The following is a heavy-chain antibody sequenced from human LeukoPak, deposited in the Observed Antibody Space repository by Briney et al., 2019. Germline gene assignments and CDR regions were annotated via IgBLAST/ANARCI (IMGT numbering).Heavy chain of an antibody. CDR3: ARDKSGSYNFDY. V-gene: IGHV1-3*01. J-gene: IGHJ4*02. CDR1: GYIFTSYG. Sequence: ASVTVSCTASGYIFTSYGISWVPQAPGQRLEWMGWINAGNGNTKYSQKFQGRVTITRDTSASTAYMELSSLRSEDTAVYYCARDKSGSYNFDYWGQGTLVTVSS. CDR2: INAGNGNT. D-gene: IGHD1-26*01.